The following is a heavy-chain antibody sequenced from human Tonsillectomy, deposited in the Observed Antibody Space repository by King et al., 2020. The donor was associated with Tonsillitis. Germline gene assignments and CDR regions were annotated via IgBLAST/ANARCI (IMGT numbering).Heavy chain of an antibody. CDR3: AKVVPSGTYDDVDPFDY. D-gene: IGHD1-26*01. CDR1: GFTFSTYA. J-gene: IGHJ4*02. V-gene: IGHV3-23*04. Sequence: EVQLVESGGGLVQPGGSLRLSCAASGFTFSTYAMSWVRQAPGKGLEWVSGISGSGGSTYHADSVKGRFTISRDNSKNTLYLQMNSLRAEDTAVYYCAKVVPSGTYDDVDPFDYWGQGTLVTVSS. CDR2: ISGSGGST.